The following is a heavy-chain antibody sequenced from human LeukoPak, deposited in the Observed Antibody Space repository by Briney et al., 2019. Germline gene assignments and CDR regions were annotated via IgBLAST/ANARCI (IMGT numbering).Heavy chain of an antibody. D-gene: IGHD3-9*01. CDR1: GFTFSSYS. J-gene: IGHJ4*02. CDR3: AKGYYFDILSGYSSLDS. CDR2: ISTSGYGT. V-gene: IGHV3-23*01. Sequence: PGGSLRLSCAASGFTFSSYSMNWVRQAPGKGLEWVSAISTSGYGTYYADSVKGRFTISRDNSKNTLYLQMNSLRAEDTAAYYCAKGYYFDILSGYSSLDSWGQGTLVTVSS.